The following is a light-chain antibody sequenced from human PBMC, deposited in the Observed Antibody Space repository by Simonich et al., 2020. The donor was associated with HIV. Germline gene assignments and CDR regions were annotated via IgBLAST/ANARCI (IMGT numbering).Light chain of an antibody. CDR3: QQSYSSPWT. J-gene: IGKJ1*01. Sequence: EIVMTQSPATLSVSPGERATLSCRASQSLSSSLAWYQQKPDQAPRLLIHDASNRATGIPARFRGSGSGTDFTLTISSLQPEDFATYYCQQSYSSPWTFGQGTKVEIK. V-gene: IGKV3D-15*01. CDR1: QSLSSS. CDR2: DAS.